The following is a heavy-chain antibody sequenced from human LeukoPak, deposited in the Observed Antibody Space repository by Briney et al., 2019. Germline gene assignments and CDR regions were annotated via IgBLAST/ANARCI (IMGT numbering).Heavy chain of an antibody. V-gene: IGHV3-23*01. J-gene: IGHJ4*02. CDR2: ISGSGDST. D-gene: IGHD2-15*01. Sequence: GGSLRLSCAASGFTFSSYAMSWVRQAPGKGPEWVSAISGSGDSTYYADSVKGRFTISRDNSKNTLYLQMNSLRAEDTAVYYCAKAGAVVVVAAKYFDYWGQGTLVTVSS. CDR3: AKAGAVVVVAAKYFDY. CDR1: GFTFSSYA.